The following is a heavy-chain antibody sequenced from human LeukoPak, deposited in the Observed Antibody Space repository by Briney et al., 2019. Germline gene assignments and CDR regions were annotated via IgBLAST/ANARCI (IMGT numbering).Heavy chain of an antibody. CDR2: ISRSGGST. Sequence: GGSLRLSCEASGFTFSGYAVSWVRQAPGKGLEWVSGISRSGGSTYYADSVEGRFTISRDDSKNTLYPQMNSLRAEDTAVYYCAPIAIRSGYWGQGTLVTVSS. CDR3: APIAIRSGY. J-gene: IGHJ4*02. D-gene: IGHD3-9*01. CDR1: GFTFSGYA. V-gene: IGHV3-23*01.